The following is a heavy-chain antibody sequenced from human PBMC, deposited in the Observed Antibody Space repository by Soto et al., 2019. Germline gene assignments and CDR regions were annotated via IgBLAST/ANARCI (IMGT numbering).Heavy chain of an antibody. D-gene: IGHD6-13*01. CDR2: INRDGSKK. J-gene: IGHJ3*02. Sequence: EVQLEESGGDLVQPGGSLRLSCAASGFTLSAYWMTWVRQAPGKGLEWVANINRDGSKKSYLDSVRGRFTISRDNVENSLYLQMDSLRAVDTAVYYCSRDVSPGSSSLYLDAFDIWGQGTMVTVSS. CDR3: SRDVSPGSSSLYLDAFDI. V-gene: IGHV3-7*05. CDR1: GFTLSAYW.